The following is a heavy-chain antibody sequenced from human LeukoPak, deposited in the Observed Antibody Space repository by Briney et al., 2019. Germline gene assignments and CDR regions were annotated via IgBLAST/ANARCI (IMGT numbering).Heavy chain of an antibody. CDR3: AWSYCSGGSCYADP. V-gene: IGHV1-18*01. CDR1: GYTFTNHG. J-gene: IGHJ5*02. D-gene: IGHD2-15*01. CDR2: ISTYNGNT. Sequence: ASVKVSCKASGYTFTNHGISWVRQAPGQGLEWMGWISTYNGNTNYAQRLQGRVTMTTDTSTTTAYMELRSLRSDDTAVYYCAWSYCSGGSCYADPWGQGTLVTVSS.